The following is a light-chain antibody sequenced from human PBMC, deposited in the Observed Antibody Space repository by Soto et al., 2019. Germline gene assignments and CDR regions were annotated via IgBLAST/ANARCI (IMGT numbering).Light chain of an antibody. V-gene: IGLV2-14*01. Sequence: QSALTQPASVSGSPGQSITISCTGTSSDVGTYNYVSWYQLHPDKAPKLMVYEVSNRPSGVSNRFSGSKSGNTASLTISGLQAEDEADYHFSSYTSSSTYVFGTGTKLTVL. CDR3: SSYTSSSTYV. CDR1: SSDVGTYNY. CDR2: EVS. J-gene: IGLJ1*01.